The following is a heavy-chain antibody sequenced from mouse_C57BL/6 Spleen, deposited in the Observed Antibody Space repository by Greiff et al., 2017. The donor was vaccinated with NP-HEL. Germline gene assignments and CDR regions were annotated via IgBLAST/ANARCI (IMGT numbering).Heavy chain of an antibody. CDR1: GFTFSDYG. J-gene: IGHJ2*01. V-gene: IGHV5-17*01. D-gene: IGHD2-4*01. CDR2: ISSGSSTI. CDR3: ARFYDYDEGYYFDY. Sequence: DVMLVESGEGLVKPGGSLKLSCAASGFTFSDYGMHWVRQAPEKGLEWVAYISSGSSTIYYADTVKGRFTISRDNAKNTLFLQMTSLRSEDAAMYYCARFYDYDEGYYFDYWGQGTTLTVSS.